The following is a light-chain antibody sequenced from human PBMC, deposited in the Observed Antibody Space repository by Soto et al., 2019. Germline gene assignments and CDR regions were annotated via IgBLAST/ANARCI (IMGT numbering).Light chain of an antibody. CDR3: SSYTSSSTYVV. CDR1: SSDVGGYNY. Sequence: QYALTQPASVSGSPGQSITISCTGTSSDVGGYNYVSWYQQHPGKAPKLIIYDVSNRPSGVSNRFSGSKSGNTASLTISGLQAEDEADYYCSSYTSSSTYVVFGGGTKLTVL. CDR2: DVS. V-gene: IGLV2-14*01. J-gene: IGLJ2*01.